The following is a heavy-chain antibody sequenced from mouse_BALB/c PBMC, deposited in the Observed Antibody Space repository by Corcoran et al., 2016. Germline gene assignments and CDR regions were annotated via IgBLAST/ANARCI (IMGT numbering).Heavy chain of an antibody. Sequence: EVLLQQSGPELVKPGASVKIPCKASGYTFTDYNMDWVKQSHGKSLEWIGDINPNNGGTIYNQKFKGKATLTVDKSSSTAYMELRSLTSEDTAVYYCARQGDYGNYNYAMDYWVKEPQSPSPQ. V-gene: IGHV1-18*01. J-gene: IGHJ4*01. CDR2: INPNNGGT. CDR3: ARQGDYGNYNYAMDY. D-gene: IGHD2-1*01. CDR1: GYTFTDYN.